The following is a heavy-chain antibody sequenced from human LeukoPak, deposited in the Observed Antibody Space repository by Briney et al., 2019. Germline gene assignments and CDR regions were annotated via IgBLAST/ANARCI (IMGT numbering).Heavy chain of an antibody. CDR3: TTDNFGQWLGRRGPFDY. V-gene: IGHV3-15*01. D-gene: IGHD6-19*01. J-gene: IGHJ4*02. Sequence: GGSLRLSCAASGFTFSNAWMSWVRQARGKGLEWVGRIKSKTDGGTTDYAAPVKGRFTISRDDSKNTLYLQMNSLKTEDTAVYYCTTDNFGQWLGRRGPFDYWGQGTLVTVSS. CDR1: GFTFSNAW. CDR2: IKSKTDGGTT.